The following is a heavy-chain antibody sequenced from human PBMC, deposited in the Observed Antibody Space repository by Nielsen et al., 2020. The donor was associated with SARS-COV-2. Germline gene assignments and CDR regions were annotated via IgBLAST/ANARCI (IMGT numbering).Heavy chain of an antibody. CDR3: ARREQLVWDNWFDP. Sequence: GESLKISCKGSGYSFTSYWIGWVRQMPGKGLEWMGVIYPRDSDTRYSPSFQGQVTISADKSISTAYLQWSSLKASDTAMYYCARREQLVWDNWFDPWGQGTLVTVSS. J-gene: IGHJ5*02. CDR2: IYPRDSDT. V-gene: IGHV5-51*01. D-gene: IGHD6-6*01. CDR1: GYSFTSYW.